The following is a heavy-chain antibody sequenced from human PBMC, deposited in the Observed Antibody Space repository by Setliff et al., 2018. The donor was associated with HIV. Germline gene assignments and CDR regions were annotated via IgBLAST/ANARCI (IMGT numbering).Heavy chain of an antibody. D-gene: IGHD3-22*01. V-gene: IGHV3-49*04. Sequence: GVLRLSCTTSGFTFGDHGVSWVRQAPGKGLEWVGFIGSRTYGGTTEYAASVKGRFTISRDDSKSIAYLQMNSLKTEDTAVYYCTSPNYYDSSGYYFDYWGQGTLVTVSS. J-gene: IGHJ4*02. CDR2: IGSRTYGGTT. CDR3: TSPNYYDSSGYYFDY. CDR1: GFTFGDHG.